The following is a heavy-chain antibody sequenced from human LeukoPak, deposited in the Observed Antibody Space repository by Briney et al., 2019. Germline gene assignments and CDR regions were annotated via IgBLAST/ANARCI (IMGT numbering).Heavy chain of an antibody. J-gene: IGHJ4*02. CDR2: ISYDGSNK. Sequence: PGGSLRLSCAASGLTFSSYAMHWVRQAPGKGLEWVAVISYDGSNKYYADSVKGRFTISRDNSKNTLYLQMNSLRAEDTAVYYCARDFAIVATSYYFDYWGQGTLVTVSS. D-gene: IGHD5-12*01. V-gene: IGHV3-30-3*01. CDR3: ARDFAIVATSYYFDY. CDR1: GLTFSSYA.